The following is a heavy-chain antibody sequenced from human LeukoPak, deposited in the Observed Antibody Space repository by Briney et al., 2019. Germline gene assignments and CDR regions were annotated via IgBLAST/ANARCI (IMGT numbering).Heavy chain of an antibody. J-gene: IGHJ4*02. Sequence: GGSLRLSCAASGFTFSSYCMNWVRQAPGKGLDWVSSISSSSSYIYYADSVKGRFTISRDNAKNSLYLQMNSLRAEDTAVYYCAREGYSGSYLPFDYWGQGTLVTVSS. V-gene: IGHV3-21*01. CDR2: ISSSSSYI. CDR1: GFTFSSYC. CDR3: AREGYSGSYLPFDY. D-gene: IGHD1-26*01.